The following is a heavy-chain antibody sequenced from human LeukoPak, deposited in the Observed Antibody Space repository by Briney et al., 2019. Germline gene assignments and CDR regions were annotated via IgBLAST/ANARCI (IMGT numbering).Heavy chain of an antibody. CDR1: GFTVSSNY. D-gene: IGHD3-22*01. J-gene: IGHJ4*01. V-gene: IGHV3-66*01. CDR2: IYSGGST. Sequence: GGSLRLSCAASGFTVSSNYMSWVRQAPGKGLGWVSVIYSGGSTYHADSVKGRFTISRDSSKNTLYLQMNSLRAEDTAVYYCARADSGGYFYFDYWGHGTLVTVSS. CDR3: ARADSGGYFYFDY.